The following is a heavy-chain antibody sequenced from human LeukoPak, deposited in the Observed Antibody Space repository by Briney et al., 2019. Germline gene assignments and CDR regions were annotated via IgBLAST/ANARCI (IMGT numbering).Heavy chain of an antibody. Sequence: SETLSLTCAVYGGSFSGYYWSWIRQPPGKGLEWIGEINHSGSTNYNPSLKSRVTILVDTSKNQFSLKLSSVTAADTAVYCCARGTYSSSHLFDYWGQGTLVTVSS. CDR1: GGSFSGYY. D-gene: IGHD6-6*01. CDR3: ARGTYSSSHLFDY. J-gene: IGHJ4*02. V-gene: IGHV4-34*01. CDR2: INHSGST.